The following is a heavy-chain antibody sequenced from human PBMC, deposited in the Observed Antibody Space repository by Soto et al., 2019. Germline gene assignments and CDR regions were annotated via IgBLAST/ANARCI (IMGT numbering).Heavy chain of an antibody. CDR3: VRQYSGECSGGLCYHAFDV. V-gene: IGHV4-61*01. CDR1: GDSVSSGLYY. Sequence: SETLSLTCTVSGDSVSSGLYYWGWVRQPPGKGLEWIGYIYYSGSTNYNPSLENRVTMSLATSKNQFSLRLRSVTAADTAVYYCVRQYSGECSGGLCYHAFDVWGQGTMVTVSS. CDR2: IYYSGST. J-gene: IGHJ3*01. D-gene: IGHD2-8*02.